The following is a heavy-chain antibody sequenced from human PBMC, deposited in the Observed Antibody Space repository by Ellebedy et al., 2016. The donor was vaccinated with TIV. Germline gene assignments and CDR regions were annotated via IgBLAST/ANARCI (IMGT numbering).Heavy chain of an antibody. V-gene: IGHV1-46*01. Sequence: AASVKVSCKASGYTFTRFYVYWVRQAPGQGLEWMGVINPSGGSTSYAQKFQGRVTMTRDTSTSTVYMEVSSLRSEDTAVYYCARDGPARPPRNYYAMDVWGQGTTVTVSS. J-gene: IGHJ6*02. D-gene: IGHD2-2*01. CDR3: ARDGPARPPRNYYAMDV. CDR2: INPSGGST. CDR1: GYTFTRFY.